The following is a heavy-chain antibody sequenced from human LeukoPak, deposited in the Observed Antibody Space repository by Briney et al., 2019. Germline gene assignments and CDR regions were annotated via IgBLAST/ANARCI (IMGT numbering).Heavy chain of an antibody. V-gene: IGHV3-30*03. CDR2: ISHDGSNK. D-gene: IGHD1-26*01. CDR3: LTVVETTIAAFDI. CDR1: GFTFSSYG. J-gene: IGHJ3*02. Sequence: PGGSLRLSCAASGFTFSSYGMHWVRQVPGTGLQRVALISHDGSNKYYADSVRGRFTISTDNSKNTLYLQMNSLRAEDTAVYYCLTVVETTIAAFDIWGQGTMVTVSS.